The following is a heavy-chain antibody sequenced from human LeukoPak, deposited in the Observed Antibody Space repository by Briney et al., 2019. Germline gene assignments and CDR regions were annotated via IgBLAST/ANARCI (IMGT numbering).Heavy chain of an antibody. CDR2: IYYSGST. CDR1: GGSFSGYY. J-gene: IGHJ4*02. Sequence: SETLSLTCAVYGGSFSGYYWSWIRQPPGKGLEWIGYIYYSGSTNYNPSLKSRVTISVDTSKNQFSLKLSSVTAADTAVYYCARARDPIFGVVMASDYWGQGTLVTVSS. CDR3: ARARDPIFGVVMASDY. V-gene: IGHV4-59*01. D-gene: IGHD3-3*01.